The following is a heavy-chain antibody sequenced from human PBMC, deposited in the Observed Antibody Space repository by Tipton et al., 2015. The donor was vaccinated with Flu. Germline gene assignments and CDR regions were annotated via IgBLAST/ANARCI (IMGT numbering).Heavy chain of an antibody. CDR3: ASDVGFRYFDL. J-gene: IGHJ2*01. Sequence: SLRLSCAASGFTVSSYWMSWVRQAPGKGLEWVANIKQDGSEKYYVDSVKGRFTNSRDNAKTSLYLQMNSLRAEDTAVYYCASDVGFRYFDLWGRGTVVAVSS. CDR1: GFTVSSYW. V-gene: IGHV3-7*01. D-gene: IGHD1-26*01. CDR2: IKQDGSEK.